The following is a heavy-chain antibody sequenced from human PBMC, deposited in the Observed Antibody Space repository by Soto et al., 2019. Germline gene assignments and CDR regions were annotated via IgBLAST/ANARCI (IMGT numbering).Heavy chain of an antibody. V-gene: IGHV1-3*01. CDR2: INAGNGNT. CDR1: GYTFTSYA. Sequence: ASVKVSCKASGYTFTSYAMHWVRQAPGQRLEWMGWINAGNGNTKYSQKFQGRVTITRDTSASTAYMELSSLRSEDTAVYYCARAVVPAAPTDILYWGQGTLVTVSS. J-gene: IGHJ4*02. D-gene: IGHD2-2*01. CDR3: ARAVVPAAPTDILY.